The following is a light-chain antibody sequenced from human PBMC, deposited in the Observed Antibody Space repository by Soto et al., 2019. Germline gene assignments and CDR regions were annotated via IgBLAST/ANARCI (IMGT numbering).Light chain of an antibody. Sequence: EIVLTQSPGTLSLSPGERASLSCRASQSFTSNYLAWYQQKPGQATRLLIYSTSTRATGIPDRFGGSGSGTDFPLTISRLADEDFAVYYCHSYGGSPRAFGKGTKVEIK. CDR1: QSFTSNY. CDR3: HSYGGSPRA. V-gene: IGKV3-20*01. J-gene: IGKJ1*01. CDR2: STS.